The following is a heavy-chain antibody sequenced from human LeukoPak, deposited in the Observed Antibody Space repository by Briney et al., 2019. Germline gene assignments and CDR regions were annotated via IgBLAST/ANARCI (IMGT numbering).Heavy chain of an antibody. J-gene: IGHJ6*03. CDR1: GFIFSDYY. V-gene: IGHV3-11*04. CDR3: ARAGELRYMDV. Sequence: PGGSLRLSCAASGFIFSDYYTSWIRQAPGKGLEWVSTIKGTGLTTYYADSVKGRFTISRDNAKNSLFLQMSSLRVDDTAIYYCARAGELRYMDVWGKGTAVTVSS. CDR2: IKGTGLTT. D-gene: IGHD3-16*01.